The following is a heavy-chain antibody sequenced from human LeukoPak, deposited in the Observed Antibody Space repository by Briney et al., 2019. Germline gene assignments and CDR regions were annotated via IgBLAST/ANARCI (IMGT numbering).Heavy chain of an antibody. V-gene: IGHV4-59*01. CDR3: ARVGSGSFDY. CDR1: GXSISTYY. D-gene: IGHD6-19*01. J-gene: IGHJ4*02. CDR2: IYYSGNN. Sequence: SETLSLTCTVSGXSISTYYWSWIRQPPGKGLEWIGYIYYSGNNNCNPSLKSRVAILVDTSKNQFSLKLSSVAAADTAVYFCARVGSGSFDYWGQGTLVTVSS.